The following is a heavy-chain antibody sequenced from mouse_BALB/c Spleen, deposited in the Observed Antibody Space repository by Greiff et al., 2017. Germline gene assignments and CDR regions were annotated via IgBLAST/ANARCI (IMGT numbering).Heavy chain of an antibody. CDR1: GFTFNTYA. Sequence: EVQLVESGGGLVQPKGSLKLSCAASGFTFNTYAMNWVRQAPGKGLEWVARIRSKSNNYATYYADSVKDRFTISRDDSQSMLYLQMNNLKTEDTAMYYCVRPAAYGNYAMDYWGQGTSVTVSA. CDR3: VRPAAYGNYAMDY. CDR2: IRSKSNNYAT. V-gene: IGHV10-1*02. J-gene: IGHJ4*01. D-gene: IGHD2-10*02.